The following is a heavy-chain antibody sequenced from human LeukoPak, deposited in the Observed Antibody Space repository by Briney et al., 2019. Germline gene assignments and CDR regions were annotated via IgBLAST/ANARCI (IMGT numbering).Heavy chain of an antibody. CDR1: GGSISSSSYY. J-gene: IGHJ1*01. CDR2: IYYSGGT. D-gene: IGHD2-15*01. V-gene: IGHV4-39*01. CDR3: ARHMVVAATVEYFQH. Sequence: SETLSLTCTVSGGSISSSSYYWGWIRQPPGKGLEWIGSIYYSGGTYYNPSLKSRVTISVDTSKNQFSLKLSSVTAADTAVYYCARHMVVAATVEYFQHWGQGTLVTVSS.